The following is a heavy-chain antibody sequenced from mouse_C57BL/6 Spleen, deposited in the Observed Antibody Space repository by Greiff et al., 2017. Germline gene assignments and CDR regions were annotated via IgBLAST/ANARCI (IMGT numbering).Heavy chain of an antibody. CDR2: IRSKSNNYAT. CDR3: VRERGYFDV. Sequence: EVKLVESGGGLVQPKGSLKLSCAASGFSFNTYAMNWVRQAPGKGLEWVARIRSKSNNYATYYAESVKDRFTISRDDSESMLYLQMNNLKTEDTAMYYCVRERGYFDVWGTGTTVTVSS. J-gene: IGHJ1*03. CDR1: GFSFNTYA. V-gene: IGHV10-1*01.